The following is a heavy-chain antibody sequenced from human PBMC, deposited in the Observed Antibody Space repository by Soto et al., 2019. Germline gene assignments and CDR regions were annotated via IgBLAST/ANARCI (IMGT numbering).Heavy chain of an antibody. J-gene: IGHJ4*02. Sequence: GGSLRLSCAASGFTFSSYAMSWVRQAPGKGLESVSGISGSGGSTYYADSVKGRFTISRDNSKNTLYLQMNSLRAEDTAVYYCAKVLRPEDIVVVVAAIFPYDYWGQGTLVTVSS. D-gene: IGHD2-15*01. CDR1: GFTFSSYA. CDR2: ISGSGGST. V-gene: IGHV3-23*01. CDR3: AKVLRPEDIVVVVAAIFPYDY.